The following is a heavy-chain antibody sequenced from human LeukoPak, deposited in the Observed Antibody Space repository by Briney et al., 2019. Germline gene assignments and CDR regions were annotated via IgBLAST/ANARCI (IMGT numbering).Heavy chain of an antibody. D-gene: IGHD2-2*01. Sequence: PGGSLRLSCAASGFTFSSYWMHWVRQAPGKGLVWVSRINSDGSSTSYADSVKGRLTISRDNAKNSLNLQMNSLRAEDTAIYYCARDSTREEFDYWGQGTLVTVSS. J-gene: IGHJ4*02. V-gene: IGHV3-74*01. CDR2: INSDGSST. CDR1: GFTFSSYW. CDR3: ARDSTREEFDY.